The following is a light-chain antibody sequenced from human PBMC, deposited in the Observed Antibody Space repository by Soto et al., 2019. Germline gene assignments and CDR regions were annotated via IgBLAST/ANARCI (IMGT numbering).Light chain of an antibody. CDR1: QRLSSSY. CDR3: QQYGNSPPYT. Sequence: ELVLTQSPGTLSLSPGERATLSCRASQRLSSSYLAWYQQRPGQAPRLLIYGASNRATGIPDRFSGSASGTDFTLTISRLEPEDFAVYYCQQYGNSPPYTFGQGTKLEI. J-gene: IGKJ2*01. V-gene: IGKV3-20*01. CDR2: GAS.